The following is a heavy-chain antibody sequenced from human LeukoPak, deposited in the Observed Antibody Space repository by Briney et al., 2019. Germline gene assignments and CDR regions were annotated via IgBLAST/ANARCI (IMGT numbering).Heavy chain of an antibody. J-gene: IGHJ4*02. V-gene: IGHV3-23*01. CDR1: EFTFSSYG. CDR3: AKDRAFSGKYSNGCIDY. CDR2: ISGSGGTI. Sequence: GGSLRLSCAASEFTFSSYGMNWVRQAPGKVLEWVSGISGSGGTIYYADSVKGRFSISRDNSKNRLFLQMNSLRAEDTAVYYCAKDRAFSGKYSNGCIDYWGQGTLVTV. D-gene: IGHD6-19*01.